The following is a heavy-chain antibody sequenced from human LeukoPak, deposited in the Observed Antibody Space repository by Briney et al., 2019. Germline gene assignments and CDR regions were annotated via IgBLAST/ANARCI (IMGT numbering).Heavy chain of an antibody. Sequence: GASVKVSCKASGGTFSSYAISWVRQAPGQGLEWMGGIIPIFGTANYAQKFQGRVTITADESTSTAYMELSSLRSEDTAVYYCARDLSLGSRGGVVIPYFDYWGQGTLVTVSS. CDR3: ARDLSLGSRGGVVIPYFDY. V-gene: IGHV1-69*13. D-gene: IGHD3-3*01. J-gene: IGHJ4*02. CDR1: GGTFSSYA. CDR2: IIPIFGTA.